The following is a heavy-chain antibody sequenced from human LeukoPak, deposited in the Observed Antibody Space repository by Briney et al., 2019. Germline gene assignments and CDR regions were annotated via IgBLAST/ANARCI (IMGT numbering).Heavy chain of an antibody. V-gene: IGHV4-39*07. D-gene: IGHD5-24*01. J-gene: IGHJ4*02. CDR2: IYDSGST. CDR1: GGSIRSSYYY. Sequence: SETLSLTCTVSGGSIRSSYYYWGWIRQPPGKGLEWIGSIYDSGSTNYNPSLKSRVTISVDTSKNQFSLKLSSVTAADTAVYYCARTPWRMATIMFDYWGQGTLVTVSS. CDR3: ARTPWRMATIMFDY.